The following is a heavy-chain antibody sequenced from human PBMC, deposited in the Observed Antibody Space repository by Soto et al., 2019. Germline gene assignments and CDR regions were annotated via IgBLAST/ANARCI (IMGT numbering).Heavy chain of an antibody. D-gene: IGHD3-3*01. CDR3: ARRVPNGPIFGVVTYDY. CDR2: IYPGDSET. V-gene: IGHV5-51*01. J-gene: IGHJ4*02. CDR1: GDGVTSYW. Sequence: PGESLKISCKGSGDGVTSYWIGWVRQMPGKGLEWMGIIYPGDSETRYSPSFQGQVTISADKSISTAYLQWSSLKASDTAMYYCARRVPNGPIFGVVTYDYWGQRTLVTVSS.